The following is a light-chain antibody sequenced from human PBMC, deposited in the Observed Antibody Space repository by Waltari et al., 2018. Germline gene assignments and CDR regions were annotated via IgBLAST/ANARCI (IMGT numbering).Light chain of an antibody. V-gene: IGKV3-15*01. J-gene: IGKJ1*01. CDR2: HAS. CDR3: QQYNNWPPST. Sequence: EILLTQSPAPLSVSPGERVTLSCRASESIATNLAWYQQRPGQAPRLLIFHASSRATDIPAKFSGSGSGTEFTLTISSLQAEDFAVYYCQQYNNWPPSTFGQGTKVEFK. CDR1: ESIATN.